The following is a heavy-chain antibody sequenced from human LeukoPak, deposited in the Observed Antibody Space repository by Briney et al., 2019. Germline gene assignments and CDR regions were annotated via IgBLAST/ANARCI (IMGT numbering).Heavy chain of an antibody. CDR2: YTASP. V-gene: IGHV4-30-4*01. J-gene: IGHJ4*02. D-gene: IGHD6-13*01. Sequence: SQTLSLTCTVSGGSTRSGDYYWSWIRQPPGKGLEWIGYTASPYHNPSLKSRVTISIDTSKNQISLKLDSVTASDTAVYYCARDRGREGVAAAGPYYFDYWGQGTLVTVSS. CDR1: GGSTRSGDYY. CDR3: ARDRGREGVAAAGPYYFDY.